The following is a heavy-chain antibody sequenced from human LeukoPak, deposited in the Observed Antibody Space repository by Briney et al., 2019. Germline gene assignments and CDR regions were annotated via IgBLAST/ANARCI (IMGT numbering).Heavy chain of an antibody. CDR1: GGSISPYY. V-gene: IGHV4-59*01. CDR3: ARTNYGDYGTGNNWFDP. CDR2: IYYSGST. J-gene: IGHJ5*02. Sequence: SKTLSLTCLVSGGSISPYYWSWIRQPPGKGLEWIGYIYYSGSTNYNPSLKGRVTISVDTSKNQFSLKLSSVTAADTAVYYCARTNYGDYGTGNNWFDPWGQGALVTVSS. D-gene: IGHD4-17*01.